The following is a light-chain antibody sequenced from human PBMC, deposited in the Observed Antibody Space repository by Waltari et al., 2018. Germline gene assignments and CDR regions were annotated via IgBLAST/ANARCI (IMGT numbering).Light chain of an antibody. Sequence: DIVLTQSPATLSLSPGEPATLSCRARQSVSSYLAWYQQKPGQAPRLLIYDASNRATGIPARFSGSGSGTDFTLTISGLEPEDFAVYYCQQRSNWPLTFGGGTKVEIK. CDR2: DAS. J-gene: IGKJ4*01. CDR3: QQRSNWPLT. V-gene: IGKV3-11*01. CDR1: QSVSSY.